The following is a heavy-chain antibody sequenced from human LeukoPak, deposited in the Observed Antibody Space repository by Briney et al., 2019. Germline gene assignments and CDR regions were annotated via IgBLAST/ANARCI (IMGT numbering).Heavy chain of an antibody. D-gene: IGHD3-16*01. CDR2: ISWNSGSI. CDR1: GFTFDDYA. V-gene: IGHV3-9*01. CDR3: AKDRLGGPYFFHY. Sequence: PGRSLRLSCAASGFTFDDYAMHWVRQAPGKGLEWVSGISWNSGSIGYADSVKGRFTISRDNAKNSLYLQMNSLRAEDTAVYFCAKDRLGGPYFFHYWGQGTLVTVSS. J-gene: IGHJ4*02.